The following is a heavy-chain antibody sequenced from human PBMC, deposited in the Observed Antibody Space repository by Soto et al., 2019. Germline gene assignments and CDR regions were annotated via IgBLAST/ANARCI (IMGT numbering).Heavy chain of an antibody. Sequence: EVQLLESGGGLVQPGGSLRLSCAASEFTFSSYAMSWVRQAPGKGLEWVSAISGGGDSTYYADSVKGRFTISRDNSKNTLSLKMNSLRAEDTAVYYCAKDTGPEYYYVSGNSWGQGTMVTVSS. D-gene: IGHD3-10*01. J-gene: IGHJ4*02. V-gene: IGHV3-23*01. CDR1: EFTFSSYA. CDR2: ISGGGDST. CDR3: AKDTGPEYYYVSGNS.